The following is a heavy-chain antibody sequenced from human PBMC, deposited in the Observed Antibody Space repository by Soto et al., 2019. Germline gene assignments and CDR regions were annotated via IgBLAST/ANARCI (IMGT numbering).Heavy chain of an antibody. CDR3: AKDSRQWVILGRFDY. CDR2: ISGSGGDT. Sequence: SGGSLRLSCAASGFSFSSYAMSWVRQAPGKGLEWVSGISGSGGDTYYADSVKGRFTISRDNSKNTLYLQMNSLRAEDTAVYKCAKDSRQWVILGRFDYWGQGTLVTVSS. CDR1: GFSFSSYA. J-gene: IGHJ4*02. V-gene: IGHV3-23*01. D-gene: IGHD1-26*01.